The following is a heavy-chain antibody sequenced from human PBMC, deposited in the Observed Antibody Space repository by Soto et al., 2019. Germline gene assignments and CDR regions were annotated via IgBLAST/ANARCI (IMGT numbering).Heavy chain of an antibody. J-gene: IGHJ5*02. D-gene: IGHD6-13*01. V-gene: IGHV4-59*01. CDR1: GGSSSAYY. CDR3: ARYAGSSWFDA. CDR2: INYSGRT. Sequence: IMSLSCTVAGGSSSAYYWILIRQPPGKGLEWIGYINYSGRTNYNPSLKSRVTMSLDTSKNQFSLKLRSVTAADTAVFYCARYAGSSWFDAWCQGILVTSPQ.